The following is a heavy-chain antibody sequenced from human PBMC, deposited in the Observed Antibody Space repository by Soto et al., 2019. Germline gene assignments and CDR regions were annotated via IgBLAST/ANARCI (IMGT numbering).Heavy chain of an antibody. CDR3: VRAGGIAAAGSAQGVL. J-gene: IGHJ4*02. V-gene: IGHV3-30*04. CDR1: GFTLSSNA. Sequence: QVQLVESGGGVVQPGRSLRLSCAASGFTLSSNAVHWVRQAPGKGLEWVAVISYEGSYKYYTGSVKGRFTISRDRSNNRVYLQVDSLRPEDSALYDCVRAGGIAAAGSAQGVLWGRGTLVTVSS. CDR2: ISYEGSYK. D-gene: IGHD6-13*01.